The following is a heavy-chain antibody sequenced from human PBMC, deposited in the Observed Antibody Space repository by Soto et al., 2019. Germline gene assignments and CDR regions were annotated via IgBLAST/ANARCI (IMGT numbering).Heavy chain of an antibody. CDR3: ARDGYTRLRGESYYGMDV. Sequence: EVQLVESGGGLVKPGGSLRLSCAASGFTFSSYSMNWVRQAPGKGLEWVSSISSSSSYIYYADSVKGRFTISRDNAKNSLYLQMNSLRAEDTSVYYCARDGYTRLRGESYYGMDVWGQGTTVTVSS. D-gene: IGHD3-16*01. V-gene: IGHV3-21*01. CDR2: ISSSSSYI. CDR1: GFTFSSYS. J-gene: IGHJ6*02.